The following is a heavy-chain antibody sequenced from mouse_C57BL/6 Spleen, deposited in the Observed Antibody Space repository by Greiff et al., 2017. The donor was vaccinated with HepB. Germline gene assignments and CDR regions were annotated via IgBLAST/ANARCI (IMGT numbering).Heavy chain of an antibody. J-gene: IGHJ3*01. V-gene: IGHV1-61*01. CDR2: IYPSDSET. Sequence: QVQLQQPGAELVRPGSSVKLSCKASGYTFTSYWMDWVKQRPGQGLEWIGNIYPSDSETHYNQKFTDKATLTVDKSSSTAYMQLSSLTSEDSAVYYCARSTYYSNYPLAYWGQGTLVTVSA. CDR3: ARSTYYSNYPLAY. D-gene: IGHD2-5*01. CDR1: GYTFTSYW.